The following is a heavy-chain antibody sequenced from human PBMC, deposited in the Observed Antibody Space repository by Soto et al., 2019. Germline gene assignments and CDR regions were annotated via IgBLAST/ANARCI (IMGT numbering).Heavy chain of an antibody. CDR3: ASTRSWGGDHDILNGYYEYYYYGMDV. J-gene: IGHJ6*02. Sequence: KSXESLSLTCAVYGGSFSGYYGSWIRQPPGKGLEWIGEINHSVSTNYNPSLKSRVTISVDTSKNQFSLKLSSVTAADTAVYYCASTRSWGGDHDILNGYYEYYYYGMDVWGQGTTVTVSS. CDR2: INHSVST. V-gene: IGHV4-34*01. CDR1: GGSFSGYY. D-gene: IGHD3-9*01.